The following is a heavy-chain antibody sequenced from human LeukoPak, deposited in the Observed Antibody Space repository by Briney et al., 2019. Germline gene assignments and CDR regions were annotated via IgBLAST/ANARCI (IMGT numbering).Heavy chain of an antibody. CDR1: GFTFSSYS. V-gene: IGHV3-21*01. D-gene: IGHD3-22*01. CDR2: ISSSSSYI. Sequence: GGSLRLSCGASGFTFSSYSMNWVRQAPGKGLEWVSSISSSSSYIYYADSVKGRFTISRDNAKNSLYLQMNSLRAEDTAVYYCARDPLYYDSSGAFDIWGQGTMVTVSS. J-gene: IGHJ3*02. CDR3: ARDPLYYDSSGAFDI.